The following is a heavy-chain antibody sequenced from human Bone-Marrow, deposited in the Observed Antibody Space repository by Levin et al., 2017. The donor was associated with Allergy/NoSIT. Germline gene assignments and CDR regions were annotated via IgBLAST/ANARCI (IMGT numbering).Heavy chain of an antibody. Sequence: PAGGSLRLSCAASGFTFSSYSMNWVRQAPGKGLEWVSYISSTGSTIYYADSVKGRFTTSRDNAKNSLFLQMNSLRAEDTAVFYCVRDYSPRGYYYGMGVWGLGTTVIVSS. CDR1: GFTFSSYS. CDR3: VRDYSPRGYYYGMGV. V-gene: IGHV3-48*01. CDR2: ISSTGSTI. D-gene: IGHD2-21*01. J-gene: IGHJ6*02.